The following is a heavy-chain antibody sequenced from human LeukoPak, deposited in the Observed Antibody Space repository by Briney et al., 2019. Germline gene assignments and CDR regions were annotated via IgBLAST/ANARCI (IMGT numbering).Heavy chain of an antibody. J-gene: IGHJ3*02. CDR2: ISAYNGNT. CDR1: GYTFTSYG. Sequence: ASVKVSFKASGYTFTSYGISWVRQAPGQGLEWMGWISAYNGNTNYAQKLQGRVTMTTDTSTSTAYTELRSLRSDDTAVYYCARGYRLTRQPNDAFDIWGQGTMVTVSS. CDR3: ARGYRLTRQPNDAFDI. D-gene: IGHD5-18*01. V-gene: IGHV1-18*01.